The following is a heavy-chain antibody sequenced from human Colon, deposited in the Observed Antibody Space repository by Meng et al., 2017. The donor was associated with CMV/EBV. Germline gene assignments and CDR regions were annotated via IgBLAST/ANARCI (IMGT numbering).Heavy chain of an antibody. CDR1: GYTFTNCG. CDR3: ARELARGGY. V-gene: IGHV1-18*01. CDR2: ISPYNGDT. Sequence: QGRVVWCGAEVKKPGASVDVCYKSSGYTFTNCGISWVRQAPGQGLEWMAYISPYNGDTNYEQRFQGRVALTTDTSTSTVYMELGSLTSDDTAMYYCARELARGGYWGQGTLVTVSS. J-gene: IGHJ4*02.